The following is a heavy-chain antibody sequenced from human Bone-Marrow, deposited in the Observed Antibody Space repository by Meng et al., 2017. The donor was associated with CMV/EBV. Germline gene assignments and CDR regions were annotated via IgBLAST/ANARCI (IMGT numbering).Heavy chain of an antibody. V-gene: IGHV1-8*01. J-gene: IGHJ4*02. D-gene: IGHD3-3*01. CDR3: ARAIRGPIFGTTEQLYYFEY. CDR1: GYTFTSYD. Sequence: ASVKVSCKASGYTFTSYDINWVRQATGQGLEWMGWMNPNSGNTGYAQKFQGRVTMTRNTSLGTAYMELSNLRSEDTAVYYCARAIRGPIFGTTEQLYYFEYWGQGTLVTVSS. CDR2: MNPNSGNT.